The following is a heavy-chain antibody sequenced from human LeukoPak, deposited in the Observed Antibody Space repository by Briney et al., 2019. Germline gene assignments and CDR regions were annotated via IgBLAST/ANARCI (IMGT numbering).Heavy chain of an antibody. CDR1: GGSISSSSYF. CDR2: IYYSGST. Sequence: SETLSLTCTVSGGSISSSSYFWAWIRQPPGKGLEWIGTIYYSGSTYYNPTLRSRVTISIDTSKNQFSLEPSSVTAADTALYYCARDQYSYNLDVDVWGKGTRVTVSS. J-gene: IGHJ6*04. D-gene: IGHD5-18*01. V-gene: IGHV4-39*07. CDR3: ARDQYSYNLDVDV.